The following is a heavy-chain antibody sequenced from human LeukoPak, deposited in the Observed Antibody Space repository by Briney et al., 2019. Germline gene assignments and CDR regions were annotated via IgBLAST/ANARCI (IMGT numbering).Heavy chain of an antibody. D-gene: IGHD3-22*01. V-gene: IGHV1-24*01. Sequence: ASVKVSCKVSGYTLTELSMHWVRQAPGKGLEWMGGFDPEDGETIYAQKFQGRVTTTEDTSTDTAYMELSSLRSEDTAVYYCATDLHYDSSGDAFDIWGQGTMVTVSS. CDR2: FDPEDGET. J-gene: IGHJ3*02. CDR1: GYTLTELS. CDR3: ATDLHYDSSGDAFDI.